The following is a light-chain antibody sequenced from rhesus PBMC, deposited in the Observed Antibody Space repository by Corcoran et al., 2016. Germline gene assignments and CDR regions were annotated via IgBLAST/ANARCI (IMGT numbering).Light chain of an antibody. Sequence: DIQMTQSPSSLSASVGDRVTISCRASQDISNWMAWYQQKPGKAPKPLIYRASNLEKGVPSRFRGSGSGTDFILTISSLQPDEIATYYCQQHDNSPWTFGQGTKVEIQ. CDR2: RAS. CDR1: QDISNW. CDR3: QQHDNSPWT. J-gene: IGKJ1*01. V-gene: IGKV1-69*01.